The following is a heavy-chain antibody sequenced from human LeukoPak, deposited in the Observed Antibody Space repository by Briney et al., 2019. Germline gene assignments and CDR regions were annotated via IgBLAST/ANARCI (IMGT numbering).Heavy chain of an antibody. V-gene: IGHV3-30*18. CDR1: GFIFDNFG. CDR2: ISHDGSNE. CDR3: AKVGKGQLLEAFDI. J-gene: IGHJ3*02. D-gene: IGHD2-2*01. Sequence: GGSLRLSCAASGFIFDNFGMHWVRQVPGKGLEWLALISHDGSNEYYGDFVKGRFTTSGDNSKNTVYLQMNALRPEDTAMYYCAKVGKGQLLEAFDIWGQGTMVTVSP.